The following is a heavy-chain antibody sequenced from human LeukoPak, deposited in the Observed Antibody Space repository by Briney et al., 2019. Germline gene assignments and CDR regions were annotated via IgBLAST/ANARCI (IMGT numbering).Heavy chain of an antibody. CDR1: GGSISSYY. V-gene: IGHV4-59*01. D-gene: IGHD3-10*01. CDR2: LFYSGST. CDR3: ATVAVIRGVTYFDY. J-gene: IGHJ4*02. Sequence: SETLSLTCTASGGSISSYYWTWIRQPAGKRLEWIAYLFYSGSTGYKPSLESRVTISVDTTKNQFSLKLRPVTAVDTAVSACATVAVIRGVTYFDYWGQGTLVSVSS.